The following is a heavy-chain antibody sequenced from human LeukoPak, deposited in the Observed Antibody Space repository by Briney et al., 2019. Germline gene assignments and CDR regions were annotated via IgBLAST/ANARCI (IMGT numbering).Heavy chain of an antibody. J-gene: IGHJ5*01. V-gene: IGHV1-8*01. CDR1: GYPFHSDD. Sequence: ASVKVSCQASGYPFHSDDINWVRQATGKGLEWMGWMNPNSGNTGYAQKLQGRGTMTGDTSISTAYMELRSLTSEDTAMYYCARGVFNVDYHLDSWGQGTLVTVSS. D-gene: IGHD3-10*01. CDR2: MNPNSGNT. CDR3: ARGVFNVDYHLDS.